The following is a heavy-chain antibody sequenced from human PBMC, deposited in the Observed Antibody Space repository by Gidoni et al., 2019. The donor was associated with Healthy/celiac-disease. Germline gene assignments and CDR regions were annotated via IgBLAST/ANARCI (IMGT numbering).Heavy chain of an antibody. D-gene: IGHD2-21*02. Sequence: EVQLLASGGGLVQPGGSLRLSCAASGFTFSRYAMSWVRQAPGKGLGVVSAISVSGGSTYYADSVKGRFTISRDNSKNTLYLQMNSLRAEDTAVYYCAKKRSGGPVVVTAIDYWGQGTLVTVSS. J-gene: IGHJ4*02. CDR3: AKKRSGGPVVVTAIDY. CDR2: ISVSGGST. CDR1: GFTFSRYA. V-gene: IGHV3-23*01.